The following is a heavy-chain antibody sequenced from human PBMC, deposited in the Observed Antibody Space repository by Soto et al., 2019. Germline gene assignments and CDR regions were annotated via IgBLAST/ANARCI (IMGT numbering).Heavy chain of an antibody. D-gene: IGHD1-26*01. V-gene: IGHV1-3*01. CDR2: INAGNGNT. CDR3: ARDGRATYYYYMDV. Sequence: ASVKVSCKASGYTFTSYAMHWVRQAPGQRLKWMGWINAGNGNTKYSQKFQGRVTITRDTSASTAYMELSSLRSEDTAVYYCARDGRATYYYYMDVWGKGTTVIVSS. CDR1: GYTFTSYA. J-gene: IGHJ6*03.